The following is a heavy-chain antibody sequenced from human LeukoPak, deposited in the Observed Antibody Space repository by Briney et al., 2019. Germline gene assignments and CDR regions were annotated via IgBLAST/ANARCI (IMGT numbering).Heavy chain of an antibody. CDR3: ARQGGWYYFDY. Sequence: SETLSLTCTVSGGSISSSSYYWGWIRRPPGKGLEWIGSIYYSGSTYYNPSLKSRVTISVDTSKNQFSLKLSSVTAADTAVYYCARQGGWYYFDYWGQGTLVTVSS. V-gene: IGHV4-39*07. CDR2: IYYSGST. CDR1: GGSISSSSYY. J-gene: IGHJ4*02. D-gene: IGHD6-19*01.